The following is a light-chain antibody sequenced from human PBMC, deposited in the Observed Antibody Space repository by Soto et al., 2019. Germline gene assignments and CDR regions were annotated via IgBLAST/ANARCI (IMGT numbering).Light chain of an antibody. CDR1: QSISSY. CDR2: AAS. V-gene: IGKV1-39*01. CDR3: LQDDTYER. Sequence: DIPMTMSLAALSASVGNRVTIPCRASQSISSYLKWYQQQRGKAPRLLIYAASRLQGGVPSMFGGSGSGTDFTLTFSSLQPDDLATYYCLQDDTYERFGQGTNLDI. J-gene: IGKJ1*01.